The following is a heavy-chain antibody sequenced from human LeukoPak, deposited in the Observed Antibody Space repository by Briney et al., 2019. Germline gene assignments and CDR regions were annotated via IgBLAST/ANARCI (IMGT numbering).Heavy chain of an antibody. V-gene: IGHV3-23*01. CDR3: AKDEWGYYDSSGYPDY. Sequence: GGSLRLSCAASGFTFSSYAMSWVRQAPGKGLEWVSAISGSGGSTYYADSVKGRFTISRDNSKNTLYLQMNSLRAEDTAVYYCAKDEWGYYDSSGYPDYWGQGTLVTVSS. D-gene: IGHD3-22*01. CDR1: GFTFSSYA. J-gene: IGHJ4*02. CDR2: ISGSGGST.